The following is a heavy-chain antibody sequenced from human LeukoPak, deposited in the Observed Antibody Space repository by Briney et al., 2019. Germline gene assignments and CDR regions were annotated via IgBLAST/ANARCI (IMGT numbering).Heavy chain of an antibody. Sequence: SGGSLRLSCAASGFTFSSYAMHWVRQAPGKGLEWVAVISYDGSNKYYADSVKGRFTISRDNSKNTLYLQMNSLRAEDTAVYYCARDDPAYRTFDYWGQGTLVTVSS. CDR2: ISYDGSNK. D-gene: IGHD1-26*01. CDR3: ARDDPAYRTFDY. J-gene: IGHJ4*02. CDR1: GFTFSSYA. V-gene: IGHV3-30-3*01.